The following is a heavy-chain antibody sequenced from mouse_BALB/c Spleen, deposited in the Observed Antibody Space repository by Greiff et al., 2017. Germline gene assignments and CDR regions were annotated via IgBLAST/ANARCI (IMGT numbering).Heavy chain of an antibody. CDR3: NRASSGYGSAMDY. V-gene: IGHV14-4*02. CDR1: GFNIKDYY. D-gene: IGHD3-1*01. Sequence: VQLQQSGAELVRSGASVKLSCTASGFNIKDYYMHWVKQRPEQGLEWIGWIDPENGDTEYAPKFQGKATMTADTSSNTAYLQLSSLTSEDTAVYYCNRASSGYGSAMDYWGQGTSVTVSS. J-gene: IGHJ4*01. CDR2: IDPENGDT.